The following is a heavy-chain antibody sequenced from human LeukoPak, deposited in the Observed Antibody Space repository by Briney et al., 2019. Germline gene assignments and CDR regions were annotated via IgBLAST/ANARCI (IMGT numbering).Heavy chain of an antibody. CDR3: AREGDGANSMDY. CDR1: GGSISSYY. Sequence: SKTLSLTCTVSGGSISSYYWSWIRQPPGKGLEWIGYIYYSGSTNYNPSLKSRVTISVDTSKNQFSLKLSSVTAADTAVYYCAREGDGANSMDYWGQGTLVTVSS. CDR2: IYYSGST. D-gene: IGHD4-23*01. V-gene: IGHV4-59*01. J-gene: IGHJ4*02.